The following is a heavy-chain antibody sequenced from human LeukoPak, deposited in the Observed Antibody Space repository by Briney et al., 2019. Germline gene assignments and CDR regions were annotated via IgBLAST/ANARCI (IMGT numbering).Heavy chain of an antibody. CDR1: GFTFSSYW. Sequence: GGSLRLSCAASGFTFSSYWMSWVRQAPGKGLEWVANIKQDGSEKYYADSVKGRFTISRDNSKNTLYLQMNSLRAEDTAVYYCARDLQLGPYYYGMDVWGQGTTVTVSS. D-gene: IGHD5-18*01. V-gene: IGHV3-7*01. CDR3: ARDLQLGPYYYGMDV. J-gene: IGHJ6*02. CDR2: IKQDGSEK.